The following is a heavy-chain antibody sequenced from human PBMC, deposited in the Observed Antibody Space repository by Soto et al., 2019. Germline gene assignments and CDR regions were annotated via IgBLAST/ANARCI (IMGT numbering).Heavy chain of an antibody. CDR2: IYYSGST. J-gene: IGHJ4*02. D-gene: IGHD1-26*01. CDR1: GGSISSYY. CDR3: ARGDKYSGSYSGFDY. Sequence: SETLSLTCTVSGGSISSYYWSWIRQPPGKGLEWIGYIYYSGSTNYNPSLKSRVTISVDTSKNQFSLKLSSVTAADTAVYYCARGDKYSGSYSGFDYWGQGTLVTVS. V-gene: IGHV4-59*01.